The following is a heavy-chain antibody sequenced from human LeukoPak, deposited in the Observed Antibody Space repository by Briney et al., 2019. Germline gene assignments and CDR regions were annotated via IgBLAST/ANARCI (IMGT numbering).Heavy chain of an antibody. D-gene: IGHD3-10*01. V-gene: IGHV4-39*07. J-gene: IGHJ4*02. Sequence: PLETLSLTCTVSGGSISSSSYYWGWIRQPPGKGLEWIGSIYYSGSTHYNPSLKSRVTISVDTSKNQFSLKLSSVTAADTAVYYCARAYYWAHPVDYWGQGTLVTVSS. CDR2: IYYSGST. CDR1: GGSISSSSYY. CDR3: ARAYYWAHPVDY.